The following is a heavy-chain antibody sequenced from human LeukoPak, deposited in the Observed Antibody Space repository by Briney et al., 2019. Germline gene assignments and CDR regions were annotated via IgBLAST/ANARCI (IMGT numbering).Heavy chain of an antibody. CDR2: IYYSGST. J-gene: IGHJ5*02. CDR1: GGSISSYY. D-gene: IGHD6-13*01. Sequence: SETLSLTCTVSGGSISSYYWSWIRQPPGKGLEWIGYIYYSGSTDYSPSLKSRVTMSVDTSKNQFSLKLSSVTAADTAVYYCARDRYSSSWYGDNWFDPWGQGTLVTVSS. V-gene: IGHV4-59*01. CDR3: ARDRYSSSWYGDNWFDP.